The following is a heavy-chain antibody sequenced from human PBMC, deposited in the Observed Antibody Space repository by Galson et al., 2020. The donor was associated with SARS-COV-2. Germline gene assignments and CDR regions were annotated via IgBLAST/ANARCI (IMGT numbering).Heavy chain of an antibody. CDR1: GFTFSSYA. D-gene: IGHD6-13*01. CDR2: ISYDGSNK. Sequence: GGSLRLSCAASGFTFSSYAMHWVRQAPGKGLEWVAVISYDGSNKYYADSVKGRFTISRDNSKNTLYLQMNSLRAEDTAVYYCARSSSSWDEDIWGQGTMVTVSS. V-gene: IGHV3-30-3*01. J-gene: IGHJ3*02. CDR3: ARSSSSWDEDI.